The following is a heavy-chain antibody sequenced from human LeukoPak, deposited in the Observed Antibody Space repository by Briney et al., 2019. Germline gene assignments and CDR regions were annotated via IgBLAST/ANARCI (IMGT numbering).Heavy chain of an antibody. Sequence: RGSLRLSSAASGFTFSSYARRWGRDAPGGGLGWVSVISYDGSNKYYADSVKGRFTISRDNSKNTLYLQMNSVRAEDTAVYYCASSDIVATIFDYWGQGTLVTVSS. CDR2: ISYDGSNK. CDR3: ASSDIVATIFDY. D-gene: IGHD5-12*01. J-gene: IGHJ4*02. CDR1: GFTFSSYA. V-gene: IGHV3-30*04.